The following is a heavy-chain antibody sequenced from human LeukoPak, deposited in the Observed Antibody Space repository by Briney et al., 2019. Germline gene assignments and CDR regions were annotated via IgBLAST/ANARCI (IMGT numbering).Heavy chain of an antibody. CDR2: ISYDGSNE. D-gene: IGHD4-17*01. J-gene: IGHJ4*02. CDR3: ATVFYGDSTFDY. CDR1: GFTFSSYV. Sequence: GGSLRLSCAASGFTFSSYVMHWVRQAPGKGLEWVAIISYDGSNEYYADSVKGRFTISRDNSKNTLYLQMNSLRAADTAVYYCATVFYGDSTFDYWGQGTLVTVSS. V-gene: IGHV3-30*04.